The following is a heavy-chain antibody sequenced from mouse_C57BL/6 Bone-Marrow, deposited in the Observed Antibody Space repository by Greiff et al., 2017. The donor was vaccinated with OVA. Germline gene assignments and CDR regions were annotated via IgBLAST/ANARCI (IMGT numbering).Heavy chain of an antibody. Sequence: EVKLMESGGDLVKPGGSLKLSCAASGFTFSSYGMSWVRQTPDKRLEWVATISSGGSYTYYPASVKGRFTISRDNAKNTLYLQMSSLKSEDTAMYYCARQGYYGSSLYWYFDVWGTGTTVTVSS. CDR3: ARQGYYGSSLYWYFDV. J-gene: IGHJ1*03. V-gene: IGHV5-6*01. CDR2: ISSGGSYT. D-gene: IGHD1-1*01. CDR1: GFTFSSYG.